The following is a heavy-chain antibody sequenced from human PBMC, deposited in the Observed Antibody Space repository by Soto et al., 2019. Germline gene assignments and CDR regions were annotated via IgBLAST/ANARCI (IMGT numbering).Heavy chain of an antibody. Sequence: SETLSLTCAVYGGSFSGYYWSWIRQPPGKGLEWIGEINHSGSTNYNPSLKSRVTISVDTSKNQFSLKLSSVTAADTAVYYCARGRGCSSTSCRNRSVWFDPWGQGTLVTVSS. CDR1: GGSFSGYY. CDR3: ARGRGCSSTSCRNRSVWFDP. CDR2: INHSGST. J-gene: IGHJ5*02. D-gene: IGHD2-2*01. V-gene: IGHV4-34*01.